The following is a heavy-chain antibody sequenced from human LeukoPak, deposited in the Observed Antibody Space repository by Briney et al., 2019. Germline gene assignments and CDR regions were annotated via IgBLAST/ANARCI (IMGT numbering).Heavy chain of an antibody. CDR3: AREGYYDFWSGPDAFDI. V-gene: IGHV3-21*01. CDR2: ISSSSSYI. CDR1: GFTFSSYS. J-gene: IGHJ3*02. D-gene: IGHD3-3*01. Sequence: GGSLRLSCAASGFTFSSYSMNWVRQAPGNGLEWVSSISSSSSYIYYADSVKGRFTISRDNAKNSLYLQMNSLRAEDTAVYYCAREGYYDFWSGPDAFDIWGQGTMVTVSS.